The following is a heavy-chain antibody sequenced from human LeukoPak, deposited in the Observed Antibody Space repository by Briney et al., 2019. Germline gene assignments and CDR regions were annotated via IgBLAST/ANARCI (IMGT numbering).Heavy chain of an antibody. V-gene: IGHV1-18*01. CDR2: ISAYNGYT. Sequence: ASVKVTCKASGYTFNSYGISWVRQAPGQGLEWMGWISAYNGYTDYAQILQDRVTLTTDTSTTTAYMELRSLRSDDTAVYYCARVGRYSSTWPPEGDDAFDIWGQGTLVTVSS. J-gene: IGHJ3*02. D-gene: IGHD6-13*01. CDR3: ARVGRYSSTWPPEGDDAFDI. CDR1: GYTFNSYG.